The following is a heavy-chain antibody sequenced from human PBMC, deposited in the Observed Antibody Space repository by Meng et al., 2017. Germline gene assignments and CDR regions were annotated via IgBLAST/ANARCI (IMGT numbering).Heavy chain of an antibody. J-gene: IGHJ4*02. CDR1: GDSVSSNSAA. V-gene: IGHV6-1*01. Sequence: AGPGLVKASQTLSLICASSGDSVSSNSAAWNWIRQSPSRGLEWLGRAYYRSKWYHDYAESVKSRISIDPDTSKNQFSLQLRSVTPEDSAVYYCARGSYSFDSWGQRTLVTVSS. CDR3: ARGSYSFDS. D-gene: IGHD1-26*01. CDR2: AYYRSKWYH.